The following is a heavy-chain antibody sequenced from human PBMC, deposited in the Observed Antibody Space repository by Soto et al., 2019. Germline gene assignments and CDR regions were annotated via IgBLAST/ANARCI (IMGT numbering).Heavy chain of an antibody. CDR3: AGGDYYHSSGYYFYYYTMDV. D-gene: IGHD3-22*01. J-gene: IGHJ6*02. CDR2: VYYGGST. CDR1: GGYISSSSYY. Sequence: SETLCLTCTVSGGYISSSSYYWGWIRQPPGKGLEWIGNVYYGGSTYYNPSLKSRVTISVETSKSQFSLKLSSVTAADTAVYYCAGGDYYHSSGYYFYYYTMDVWGQGTTVTVSS. V-gene: IGHV4-39*01.